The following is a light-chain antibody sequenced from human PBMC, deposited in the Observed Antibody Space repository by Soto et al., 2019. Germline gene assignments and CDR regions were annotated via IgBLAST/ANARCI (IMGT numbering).Light chain of an antibody. CDR1: QTINFN. CDR3: QQYHNWPPLT. Sequence: ETLMTQSPATLSASPGERVTLSCRASQTINFNLAWYQQKPGQAPRVLNYGASSRASGIPDRFSGSGSGTDFTLTISRLEHDDFAFYYCQQYHNWPPLTFGGGTRVEIK. J-gene: IGKJ4*01. CDR2: GAS. V-gene: IGKV3D-15*01.